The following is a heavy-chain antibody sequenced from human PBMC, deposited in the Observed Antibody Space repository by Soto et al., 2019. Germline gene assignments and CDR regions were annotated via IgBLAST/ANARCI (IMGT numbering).Heavy chain of an antibody. CDR3: AKDRGLEWEPTYIDY. CDR1: GFTFSSYA. V-gene: IGHV3-23*01. CDR2: ISGSGGST. J-gene: IGHJ4*02. Sequence: PGGSLRLSCAASGFTFSSYAMSWVRQAPGKGLEWVSAISGSGGSTYYADSVKGRFTISRDNSKNTLYLQMNSLRAEDTAVYYCAKDRGLEWEPTYIDYWGQGTLVTVSS. D-gene: IGHD1-26*01.